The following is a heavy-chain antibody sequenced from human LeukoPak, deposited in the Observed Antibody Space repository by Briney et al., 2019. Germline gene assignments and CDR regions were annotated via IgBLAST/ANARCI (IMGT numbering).Heavy chain of an antibody. V-gene: IGHV3-48*01. D-gene: IGHD2-2*01. Sequence: GGSLRLSCAASGFTFSSYSMNWVRQAPGKGLEWVSYISSSTSPIYYAASVKGRFTISRDNAKTSLYLQMNSLRAEDTPVYSCAHSAGSRPHWGQGTLVTVSS. J-gene: IGHJ4*02. CDR3: AHSAGSRPH. CDR2: ISSSTSPI. CDR1: GFTFSSYS.